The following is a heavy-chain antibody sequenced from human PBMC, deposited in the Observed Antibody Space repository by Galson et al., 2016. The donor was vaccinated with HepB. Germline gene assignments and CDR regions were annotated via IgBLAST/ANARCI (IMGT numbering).Heavy chain of an antibody. V-gene: IGHV3-7*01. J-gene: IGHJ4*02. CDR3: ARGNASILAY. Sequence: SLRLSCAASGFTFSSYWMSWVRQAPGKGLEWVANINQEGSEKNYVDSVKGRFTISRDNAKNSLYLQMNSLRAEDTAVYYCARGNASILAYGRQETRVTVSS. CDR1: GFTFSSYW. D-gene: IGHD2/OR15-2a*01. CDR2: INQEGSEK.